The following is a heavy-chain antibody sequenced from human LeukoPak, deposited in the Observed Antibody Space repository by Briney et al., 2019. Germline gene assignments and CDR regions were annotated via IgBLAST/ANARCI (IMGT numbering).Heavy chain of an antibody. CDR2: ISAYNGNT. CDR3: ARDSDALDYYDSSGPDY. V-gene: IGHV1-18*01. CDR1: GYTFTSYG. Sequence: ASVKVSCKASGYTFTSYGIIWVRQAPGQGLEWMGWISAYNGNTNYAQKLQGRVTMTTDTSTSTAYMELRSLRSDDTAVYYCARDSDALDYYDSSGPDYWGQGTLVTVSS. J-gene: IGHJ4*02. D-gene: IGHD3-22*01.